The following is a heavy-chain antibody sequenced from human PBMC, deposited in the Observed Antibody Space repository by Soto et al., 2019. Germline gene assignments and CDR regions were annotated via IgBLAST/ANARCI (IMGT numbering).Heavy chain of an antibody. J-gene: IGHJ5*02. V-gene: IGHV3-21*01. Sequence: GGSLRLSCAASGFTFSSYSMNWVRQAPGKGLEWVSSISSSSSYIYYADSVKGRFTISRDNAKNSLYLQMNSLRAEDTAVYYCARKAANWNPYRETANWFDPWGQGTLVTVSS. CDR2: ISSSSSYI. CDR1: GFTFSSYS. D-gene: IGHD1-1*01. CDR3: ARKAANWNPYRETANWFDP.